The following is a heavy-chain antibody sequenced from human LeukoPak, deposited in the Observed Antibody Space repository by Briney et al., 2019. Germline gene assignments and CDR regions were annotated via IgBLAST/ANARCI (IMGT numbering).Heavy chain of an antibody. J-gene: IGHJ4*02. D-gene: IGHD5-24*01. CDR2: INTDGRST. CDR1: GFDLSTYL. Sequence: PGGSLRLSCAASGFDLSTYLMHWVRQAPGKGLVWVSRINTDGRSTNYADSVKGRFTISRDNAKDTLYLQMNSLRAEDTALYYCAKGLEMATIFAIDYWGQGTLVTVSS. CDR3: AKGLEMATIFAIDY. V-gene: IGHV3-74*01.